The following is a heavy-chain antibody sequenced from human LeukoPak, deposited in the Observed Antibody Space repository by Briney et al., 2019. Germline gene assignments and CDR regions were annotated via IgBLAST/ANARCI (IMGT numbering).Heavy chain of an antibody. V-gene: IGHV1-8*01. CDR3: ARGGAMYMDV. CDR2: MNPNSGNT. J-gene: IGHJ6*03. CDR1: GYTFTSYY. Sequence: ASVKVSCKASGYTFTSYYMHWVRQAPGPGLEWMGWMNPNSGNTGYAQKFQGRVTITRNTSISTAYMELSSLRSEDTAVYYCARGGAMYMDVWGKGTTVTVSS. D-gene: IGHD3-16*01.